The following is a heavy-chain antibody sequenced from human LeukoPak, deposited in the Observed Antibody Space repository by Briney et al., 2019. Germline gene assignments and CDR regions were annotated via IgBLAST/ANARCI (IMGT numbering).Heavy chain of an antibody. V-gene: IGHV4-38-2*01. J-gene: IGHJ6*03. CDR2: IYHSGST. CDR3: ARPAAYCGGDCYPSGYMDV. CDR1: GYSISSGYY. Sequence: PSETLSLXCAVSGYSISSGYYWGRIRQPPGMGLQWIGSIYHSGSTYYNPSIKSRVTISVDTSKNQFSLKLSSVTAADTAVYFCARPAAYCGGDCYPSGYMDVWGKGTTVTVSS. D-gene: IGHD2-21*01.